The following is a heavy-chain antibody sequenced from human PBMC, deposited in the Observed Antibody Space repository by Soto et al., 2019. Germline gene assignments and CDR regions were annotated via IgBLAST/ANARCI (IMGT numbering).Heavy chain of an antibody. CDR2: ISSSSSSTI. CDR1: GFTFSSYS. V-gene: IGHV3-48*02. J-gene: IGHJ4*02. CDR3: ARDTGSIVVVPAAIDH. Sequence: EVQLVESGGGLVQPGGSLRLSCAASGFTFSSYSMNWVRQAPGKGLEWVSYISSSSSSTIYYADSVKGRFTISRDNAKNSLYLQMNSLRDEDTAVYYCARDTGSIVVVPAAIDHWGQGTLVTVSS. D-gene: IGHD2-2*02.